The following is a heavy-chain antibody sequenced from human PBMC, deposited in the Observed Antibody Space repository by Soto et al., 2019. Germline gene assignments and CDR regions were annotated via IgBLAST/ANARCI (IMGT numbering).Heavy chain of an antibody. J-gene: IGHJ4*02. V-gene: IGHV4-39*01. CDR3: ARRGLYSSSSPIDY. Sequence: QLQLQESGPGLVKPSETLSLTCTVSGGSISSSSYYWGWIRQPPGKGLEWIGSIYYSGSTYYNPSLKSRVTISVDTSKNQFSLKLSSVTAADTAVYYCARRGLYSSSSPIDYWGQGTLVTVSS. CDR2: IYYSGST. CDR1: GGSISSSSYY. D-gene: IGHD6-6*01.